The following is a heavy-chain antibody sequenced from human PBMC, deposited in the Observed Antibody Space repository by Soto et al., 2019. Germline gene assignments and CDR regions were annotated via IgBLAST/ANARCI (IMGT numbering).Heavy chain of an antibody. V-gene: IGHV3-23*01. CDR3: TRASSDRNHMEV. CDR1: GFTFGNFV. J-gene: IGHJ6*02. CDR2: ITESGGDT. Sequence: EVQLLESGGGLVQPGGSLRLSCAASGFTFGNFVMRWVRQTPGKGLEWVSTITESGGDTYYTDSVKGRFTISRDNSKNTLYLQMTSLRAEDTALYYCTRASSDRNHMEVLGPGTTVTVSS.